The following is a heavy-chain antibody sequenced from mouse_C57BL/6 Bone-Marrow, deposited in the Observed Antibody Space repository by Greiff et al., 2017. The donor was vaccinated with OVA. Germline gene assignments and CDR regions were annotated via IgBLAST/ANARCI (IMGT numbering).Heavy chain of an antibody. CDR1: GFNIKDDY. Sequence: VQLQQSGAELVRPGASVKLSCTASGFNIKDDYMHWVKQRPEQGLEWIGWIDPENGDTEYASKFQGKATVIVDTSSKTAYLQLSSLASEDTAVYYCTTYRYWGQGTTLTVSS. CDR2: IDPENGDT. V-gene: IGHV14-4*01. J-gene: IGHJ2*01. CDR3: TTYRY.